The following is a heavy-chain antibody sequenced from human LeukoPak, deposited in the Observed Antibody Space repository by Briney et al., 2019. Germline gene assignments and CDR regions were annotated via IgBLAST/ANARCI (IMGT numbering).Heavy chain of an antibody. CDR2: IRSSSET. Sequence: GGSLRLSCSASGFTFSNYAMSWVRQAPGKGLEWVSHIRSSSETFYADSVKGRFTISRDNARNSLYLQMNNLRGEDTAIYYCARDAGNSGYGCDLWGQGTLVTASS. V-gene: IGHV3-48*01. CDR1: GFTFSNYA. D-gene: IGHD5-12*01. J-gene: IGHJ5*02. CDR3: ARDAGNSGYGCDL.